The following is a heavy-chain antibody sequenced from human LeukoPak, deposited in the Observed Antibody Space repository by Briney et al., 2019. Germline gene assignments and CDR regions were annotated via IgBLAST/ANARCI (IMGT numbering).Heavy chain of an antibody. V-gene: IGHV4-30-2*01. D-gene: IGHD3-10*01. CDR2: IYHSGST. CDR3: ARVGGVKYYYGSGTSAPDNAFDI. CDR1: GGSLSRGGYY. Sequence: SETLSLTCTVSGGSLSRGGYYWSWIRQPPGKGLEWIAYIYHSGSTNYNPSLKSRVTISVDRSKNQFSLNLRSVTAADTAVYYCARVGGVKYYYGSGTSAPDNAFDIWGQGTMVTVSS. J-gene: IGHJ3*02.